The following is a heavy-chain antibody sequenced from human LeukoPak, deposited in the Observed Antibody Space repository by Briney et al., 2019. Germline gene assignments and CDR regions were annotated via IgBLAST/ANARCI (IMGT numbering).Heavy chain of an antibody. Sequence: PSETLSLTCAVSGGSISSSNWWSWVRQPPGKGLEWIGEIYHSGSTNYNPSLKSRVTISVDKSKNQFSLKLSSVTAADTAVYYCARESPASAGAAAFDYWGQGTLVTVSS. CDR3: ARESPASAGAAAFDY. J-gene: IGHJ4*02. CDR1: GGSISSSNW. D-gene: IGHD6-13*01. V-gene: IGHV4-4*02. CDR2: IYHSGST.